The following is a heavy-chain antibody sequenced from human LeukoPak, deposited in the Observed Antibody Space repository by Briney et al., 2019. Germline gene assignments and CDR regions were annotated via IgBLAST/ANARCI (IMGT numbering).Heavy chain of an antibody. CDR2: IYHSGST. D-gene: IGHD3-9*01. CDR3: ATPGVTGYYRDAFDI. Sequence: SETLSLTCTVSGYSISSGYYWGWIRQPPGKGLEWIGSIYHSGSTYYNPSLKRRVTISVDTSKNQFSLKLSSVTAADTAVYYCATPGVTGYYRDAFDIWGQGTMVTVSS. CDR1: GYSISSGYY. V-gene: IGHV4-38-2*02. J-gene: IGHJ3*02.